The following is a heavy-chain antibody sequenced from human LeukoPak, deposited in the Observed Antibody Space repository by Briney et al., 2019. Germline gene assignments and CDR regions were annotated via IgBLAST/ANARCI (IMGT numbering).Heavy chain of an antibody. Sequence: GGSLRLSCVASGFTFSNYSINWVRQAPGKGLEWISFISSSSSYIYYADSVKGRFTISRDNAKNLLFLQMSSLRAEDTAAYYCAPGIAAHWGQGTLVTVSS. D-gene: IGHD6-25*01. CDR1: GFTFSNYS. CDR2: ISSSSSYI. V-gene: IGHV3-21*06. J-gene: IGHJ4*02. CDR3: APGIAAH.